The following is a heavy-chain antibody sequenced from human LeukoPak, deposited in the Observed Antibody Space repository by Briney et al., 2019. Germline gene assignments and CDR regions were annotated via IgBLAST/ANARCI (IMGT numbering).Heavy chain of an antibody. D-gene: IGHD5-12*01. Sequence: SETLSLTCTVSGGSINSYYWSWIRQPPGKGLEWIGYIYYSGSTNYNPSLKSRVTMSVDTSKNQFSLKVRPVTAADSAVYYCARVGGYFSYWGQGTLVTVSS. J-gene: IGHJ4*02. V-gene: IGHV4-59*01. CDR2: IYYSGST. CDR1: GGSINSYY. CDR3: ARVGGYFSY.